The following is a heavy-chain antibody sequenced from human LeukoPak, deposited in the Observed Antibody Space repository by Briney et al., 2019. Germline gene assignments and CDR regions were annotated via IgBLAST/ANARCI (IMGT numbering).Heavy chain of an antibody. J-gene: IGHJ4*02. CDR1: GGSITSRSYH. V-gene: IGHV4-61*02. D-gene: IGHD2-2*01. CDR3: AREEGYCSSTSCSYFDY. Sequence: SETLSLTCTVSGGSITSRSYHWGWIRQPAGKGLEWIGRIYTSGSTNYNPSLKSRVTMSVDTSKNQFSLKLSSVTAADTAVYYCAREEGYCSSTSCSYFDYWGQGTLVTVSS. CDR2: IYTSGST.